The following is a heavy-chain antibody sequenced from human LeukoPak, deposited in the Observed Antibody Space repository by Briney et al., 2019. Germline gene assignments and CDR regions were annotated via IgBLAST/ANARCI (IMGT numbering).Heavy chain of an antibody. J-gene: IGHJ4*02. CDR1: GYTFTGYY. D-gene: IGHD3-16*02. Sequence: ASVKVSCKASGYTFTGYYMHWVRQAPGQGLEWMGWINPNSGGTNYAQKFQGRVTMTRDTSISTAYMELSRLRSDDTAVYYCVRAPSIRVITNFDYWGQGTLVTVSS. CDR3: VRAPSIRVITNFDY. V-gene: IGHV1-2*02. CDR2: INPNSGGT.